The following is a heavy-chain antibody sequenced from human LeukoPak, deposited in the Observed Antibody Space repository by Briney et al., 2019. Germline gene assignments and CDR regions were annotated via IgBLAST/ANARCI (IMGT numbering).Heavy chain of an antibody. D-gene: IGHD3-22*01. J-gene: IGHJ3*01. Sequence: PSETLSLTCTVSNFSIGSGYYWGLIRPPPGKGLQWIGSIYQTASTYYNPSLNSRLTISMDTSKNQFSLRLPSVSAADTAVYYCARGFGYSDSDSYFYSVNAFTLWGQGTMVAVSS. CDR3: ARGFGYSDSDSYFYSVNAFTL. CDR2: IYQTAST. CDR1: NFSIGSGYY. V-gene: IGHV4-38-2*02.